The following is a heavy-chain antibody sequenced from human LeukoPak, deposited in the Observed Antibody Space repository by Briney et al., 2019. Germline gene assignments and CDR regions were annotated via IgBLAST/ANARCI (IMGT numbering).Heavy chain of an antibody. V-gene: IGHV1-46*01. J-gene: IGHJ4*02. CDR2: INPSGGST. CDR3: ARDPGYSYGYDY. Sequence: ASVKVSCKASGYTFTSYYMHWVRQAPGQGLEWMGIINPSGGSTSYAQKFQGRFTISRDNSKNTVYLQMNSPRAEDTAVYYCARDPGYSYGYDYWGQGTLVTVSS. CDR1: GYTFTSYY. D-gene: IGHD5-18*01.